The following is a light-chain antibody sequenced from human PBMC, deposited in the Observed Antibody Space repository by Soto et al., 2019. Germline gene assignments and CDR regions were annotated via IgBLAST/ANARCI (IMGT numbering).Light chain of an antibody. CDR3: QQYGSSPIT. J-gene: IGKJ5*01. CDR2: DTS. CDR1: QSVSSSY. V-gene: IGKV3D-20*01. Sequence: ELVFTQSPGTLSLSPGEIGTLPCGASQSVSSSYVAWYQHKPGLAPRLLIHDTSSRAIGIPDRLSGSKSGTNFTLTIRRMEPEDVGMYYCQQYGSSPITFGQGTRLEI.